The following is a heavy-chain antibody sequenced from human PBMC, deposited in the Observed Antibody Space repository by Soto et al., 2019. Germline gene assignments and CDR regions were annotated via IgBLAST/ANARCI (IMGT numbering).Heavy chain of an antibody. V-gene: IGHV1-3*01. CDR2: INGGNGNT. D-gene: IGHD1-26*01. CDR1: GDRITGYA. J-gene: IGHJ4*02. CDR3: AKSNRVGGNSFEAY. Sequence: GASVEVSWEACGDRITGYARHWAYHSPGQGLEWMGWINGGNGNTEYSQKFQGRVTITRDTAANTAYMELASLRSEDTAVYYCAKSNRVGGNSFEAYRGQRTQVTVSP.